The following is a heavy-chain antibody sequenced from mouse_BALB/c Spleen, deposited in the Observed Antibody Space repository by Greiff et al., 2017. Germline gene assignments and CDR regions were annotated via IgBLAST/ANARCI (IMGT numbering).Heavy chain of an antibody. CDR2: IYPGGGYT. CDR1: GYTFTNYW. D-gene: IGHD2-4*01. Sequence: QVQLKQSGAELVRPGTSVKISCKASGYTFTNYWLGWVKQRPGHGLEWIGDIYPGGGYTNYNEKFKGKATLTADTSSSTAYMQLSSLTSEDSAVYFCARGGITTEKFDYWGQGTTLTVSS. V-gene: IGHV1-63*02. J-gene: IGHJ2*01. CDR3: ARGGITTEKFDY.